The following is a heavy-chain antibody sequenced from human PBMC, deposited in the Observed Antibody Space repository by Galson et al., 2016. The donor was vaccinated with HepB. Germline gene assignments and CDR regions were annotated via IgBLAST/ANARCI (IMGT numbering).Heavy chain of an antibody. CDR3: ARDQSGDCSTTKCWGPDY. J-gene: IGHJ4*02. Sequence: SLRLSCAASGFTFSNYWMHWVRQGPGKGLVWVSRIKSDGSYTNYADSVKGRFTISRGSAKNTLYLQMNSLRVEDTAVYYCARDQSGDCSTTKCWGPDYWGQGTLVTVSS. CDR2: IKSDGSYT. CDR1: GFTFSNYW. D-gene: IGHD2-2*01. V-gene: IGHV3-74*01.